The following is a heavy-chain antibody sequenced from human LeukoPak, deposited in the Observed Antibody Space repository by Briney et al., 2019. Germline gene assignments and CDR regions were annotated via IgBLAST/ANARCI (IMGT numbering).Heavy chain of an antibody. V-gene: IGHV3-23*01. CDR2: ISGSGGST. CDR3: ARDPPARYDFWSGYPDY. Sequence: PGGSLRLSCAASGFTFSSYAMSWVRQAPGKGLEWVSAISGSGGSTYYADSVKGRFTISRDNSKNTLYLQMNSLRAEDTAVYYCARDPPARYDFWSGYPDYWGQGTLVTVSS. D-gene: IGHD3-3*01. CDR1: GFTFSSYA. J-gene: IGHJ4*02.